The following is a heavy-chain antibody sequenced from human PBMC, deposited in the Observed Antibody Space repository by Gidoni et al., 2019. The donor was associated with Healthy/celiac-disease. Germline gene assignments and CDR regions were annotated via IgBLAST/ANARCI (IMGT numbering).Heavy chain of an antibody. Sequence: EVQLVESGGGLIQPGGSLRLPCAASGFTVSSNSMSWGRQAPGKGLEWVSVIYSGGSTYYADSVKGRFTISRDNSKNTLYLQMNSLRAEDTAVYYCATNLAARRYYFDYWGQGTLVTVSS. CDR2: IYSGGST. CDR1: GFTVSSNS. D-gene: IGHD6-6*01. J-gene: IGHJ4*02. V-gene: IGHV3-53*01. CDR3: ATNLAARRYYFDY.